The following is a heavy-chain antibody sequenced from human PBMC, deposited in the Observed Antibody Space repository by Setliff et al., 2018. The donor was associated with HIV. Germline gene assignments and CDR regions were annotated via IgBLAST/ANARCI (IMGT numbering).Heavy chain of an antibody. CDR2: IGSGAV. Sequence: PGGSLRLSCVVSGVTFSIYSMAWVRQAPGKGLEWLSYIGSGAVTYADSVKGRFTISRDNARNSLYLQLNSLRAEDTAVYYCARDRGGSYTPLDFWGQGTLVTVSS. D-gene: IGHD1-26*01. J-gene: IGHJ4*02. V-gene: IGHV3-48*01. CDR1: GVTFSIYS. CDR3: ARDRGGSYTPLDF.